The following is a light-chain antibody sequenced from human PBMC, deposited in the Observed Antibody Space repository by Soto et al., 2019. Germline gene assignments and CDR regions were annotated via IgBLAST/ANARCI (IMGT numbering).Light chain of an antibody. V-gene: IGKV1-9*01. J-gene: IGKJ4*01. CDR2: AAS. CDR1: QGISSY. CDR3: QQLSSYPLT. Sequence: IQLTQSPSSLSASVGDRVTITCRASQGISSYLGWYQQKPGKAPKLPIYAASTLQSGVPSRFSGSGSGTDFTLTISSLQSEDFATYYCQQLSSYPLTFGGGTKVDIK.